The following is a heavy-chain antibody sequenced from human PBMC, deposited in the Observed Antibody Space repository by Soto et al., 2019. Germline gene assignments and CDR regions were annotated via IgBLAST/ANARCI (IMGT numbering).Heavy chain of an antibody. CDR2: IHNSGST. CDR3: ARDLGSEQWFFDN. D-gene: IGHD6-19*01. V-gene: IGHV4-31*03. J-gene: IGHJ4*02. Sequence: QVQLQESGPGLVKPSQTLSLTCLVSGASVSGDGSYCSWIRQHPGKGLEFIGYIHNSGSTSSNPSLENRVAMSIDTSKNPFSLRLSSVTAADSAVYFCARDLGSEQWFFDNWGQGILVTVSS. CDR1: GASVSGDGSY.